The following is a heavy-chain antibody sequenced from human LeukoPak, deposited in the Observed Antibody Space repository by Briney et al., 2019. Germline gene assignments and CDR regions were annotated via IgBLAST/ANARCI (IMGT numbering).Heavy chain of an antibody. D-gene: IGHD5-18*01. CDR3: ARDYMRQSDTAPGYPGY. J-gene: IGHJ4*02. V-gene: IGHV3-48*04. Sequence: GGSLRLSCAASGFTFSSYSMNWVRQAPGKGLEWVAHISGSGTTTYYADVVRGRFTISRDNAKNSLYLQMNSLRAEDTAVYYCARDYMRQSDTAPGYPGYWGQGTLVTVSS. CDR2: ISGSGTTT. CDR1: GFTFSSYS.